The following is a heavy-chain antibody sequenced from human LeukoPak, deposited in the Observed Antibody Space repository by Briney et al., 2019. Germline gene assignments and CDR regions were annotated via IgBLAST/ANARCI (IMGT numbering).Heavy chain of an antibody. V-gene: IGHV1-2*04. CDR3: ARGGNVWGSYRLNWFDP. D-gene: IGHD3-16*02. CDR1: GYTFTGYY. CDR2: INPNSGGT. Sequence: GASVKVSCKASGYTFTGYYMHWVRQAPGQGLEWMGWINPNSGGTNYAQKFQGWVTMTRDTSISTAYMELSRLRSDDTAAYYCARGGNVWGSYRLNWFDPWGQGTLVTVSS. J-gene: IGHJ5*02.